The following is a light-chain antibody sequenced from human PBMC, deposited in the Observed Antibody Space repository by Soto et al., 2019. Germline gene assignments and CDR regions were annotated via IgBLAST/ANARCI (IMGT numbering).Light chain of an antibody. CDR2: LNSDGSH. J-gene: IGLJ1*01. Sequence: QSVLTQSPSDSACLGASVKLTCTLSSGHSSYAIAWHLQQPEKGPRYLMKLNSDGSHSKGDGIPDRFSGSSSGAERYLTISSLQSEDEADYYCQTWGAGIKVFGTGTKLTVL. CDR3: QTWGAGIKV. V-gene: IGLV4-69*01. CDR1: SGHSSYA.